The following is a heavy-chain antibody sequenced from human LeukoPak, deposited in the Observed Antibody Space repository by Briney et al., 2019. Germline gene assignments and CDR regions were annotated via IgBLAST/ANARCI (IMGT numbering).Heavy chain of an antibody. Sequence: GSLRLSCAASGFTFSRHAMHWVRQAPGKGLEYVSAISSSGGSTYYGNSVKGRFTISRDNSKNTLYLQMGSLRTDDMAVYYCAREAVGAAIDYWGQGTLVTVSS. V-gene: IGHV3-64*01. D-gene: IGHD1-26*01. CDR3: AREAVGAAIDY. CDR1: GFTFSRHA. J-gene: IGHJ4*02. CDR2: ISSSGGST.